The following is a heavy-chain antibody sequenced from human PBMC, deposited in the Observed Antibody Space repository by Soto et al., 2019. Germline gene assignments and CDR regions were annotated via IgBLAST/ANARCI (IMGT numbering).Heavy chain of an antibody. CDR2: INPSGGST. V-gene: IGHV1-46*03. CDR1: GYTFTSYY. Sequence: ASAKVSCKASGYTFTSYYMHWVRQAPGQGLEWMGIINPSGGSTSYAQKFQGRVTMTRDTSTSTVYMELSSLRSEDTAVYYCARGTVVRGVIKGGDLGWFDPWGQGTLVTVSS. D-gene: IGHD3-10*01. CDR3: ARGTVVRGVIKGGDLGWFDP. J-gene: IGHJ5*02.